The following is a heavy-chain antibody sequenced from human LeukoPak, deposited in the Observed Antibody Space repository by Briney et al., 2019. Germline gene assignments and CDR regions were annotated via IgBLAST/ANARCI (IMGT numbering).Heavy chain of an antibody. D-gene: IGHD6-19*01. CDR2: INHSGST. J-gene: IGHJ4*02. CDR1: GGSFSDYY. CDR3: ARGDTIAVDY. Sequence: PSETLSLTCGVYGGSFSDYYWSWIRQPPGKGLEWIGEINHSGSTNYNPSLKSRVTISVDTSKNQISLKLTPVTAADTAVYYCARGDTIAVDYWGQGTLVTVSS. V-gene: IGHV4-34*01.